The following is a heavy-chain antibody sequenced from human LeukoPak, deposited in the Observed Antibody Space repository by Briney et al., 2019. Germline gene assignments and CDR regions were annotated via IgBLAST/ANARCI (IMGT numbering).Heavy chain of an antibody. CDR1: GFTFSSYA. J-gene: IGHJ4*02. D-gene: IGHD5-18*01. CDR2: ISGSGGST. Sequence: GGSLRLSCAASGFTFSSYAMSWVRQAPGKGLEWVSAISGSGGSTYYADSVKGRFTISRDNAKNSLYLQMNSLRAEDTAVYYCARDLGTAMPYYFDYWGQGTLVTVSS. CDR3: ARDLGTAMPYYFDY. V-gene: IGHV3-23*01.